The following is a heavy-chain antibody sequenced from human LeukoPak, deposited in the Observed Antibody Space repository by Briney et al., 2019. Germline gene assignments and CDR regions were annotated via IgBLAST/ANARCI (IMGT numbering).Heavy chain of an antibody. J-gene: IGHJ5*02. CDR1: GFPFSAYA. CDR3: ARAAYYYDSSGYYP. CDR2: ISASGDTT. Sequence: GGSLRLSCAASGFPFSAYAMSWVRQAPGKGLEWVSAISASGDTTYYADSVKGRFTISRDNAKNSLYLQMNSLRAEDTAVYYCARAAYYYDSSGYYPWGQGTLVTVSS. D-gene: IGHD3-22*01. V-gene: IGHV3-23*01.